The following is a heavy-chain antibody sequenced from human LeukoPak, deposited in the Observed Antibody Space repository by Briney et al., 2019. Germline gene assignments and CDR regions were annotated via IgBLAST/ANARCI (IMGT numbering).Heavy chain of an antibody. D-gene: IGHD3-22*01. V-gene: IGHV3-53*01. Sequence: GGSLRLSCAASGFTFSNHGMNWVRQAPGKGLEWVSVIYSGGSTYYADSVKGRFTISRDNSKNTLYLQMNSLRAEDTAVYYCARARGHYYDSSGYYDYWGQGTLVTVSS. J-gene: IGHJ4*02. CDR3: ARARGHYYDSSGYYDY. CDR1: GFTFSNHG. CDR2: IYSGGST.